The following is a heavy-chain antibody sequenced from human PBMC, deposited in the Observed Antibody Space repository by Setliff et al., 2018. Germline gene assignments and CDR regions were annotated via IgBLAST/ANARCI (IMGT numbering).Heavy chain of an antibody. CDR3: ARDPLTTNRRRAFDI. Sequence: SETLSLTCTVSGGSISSGSYYWSWIRQPAGKGLEWIGRIYTSGSTNYNPSLKSRVTISVDTSKNQFSLKLSSVTAADTAVYYCARDPLTTNRRRAFDIWGQGTMVTVSS. CDR2: IYTSGST. V-gene: IGHV4-61*02. CDR1: GGSISSGSYY. D-gene: IGHD4-17*01. J-gene: IGHJ3*02.